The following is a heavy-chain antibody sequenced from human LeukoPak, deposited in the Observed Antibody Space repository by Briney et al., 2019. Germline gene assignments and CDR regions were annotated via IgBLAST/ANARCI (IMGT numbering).Heavy chain of an antibody. Sequence: GSLRLSCAASGFTFSDYSMNWVRQAPGKGLEWVSYISSSSSTIYYADSVKGRFTISRDNAKNSLYLQMNSLRAEDTAVYFCTRGGSYSLAIGYWGQGTLVTVSS. V-gene: IGHV3-48*01. CDR3: TRGGSYSLAIGY. J-gene: IGHJ4*02. CDR2: ISSSSSTI. D-gene: IGHD1-26*01. CDR1: GFTFSDYS.